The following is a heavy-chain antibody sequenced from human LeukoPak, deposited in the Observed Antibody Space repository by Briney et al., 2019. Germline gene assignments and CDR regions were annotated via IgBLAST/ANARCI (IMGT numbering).Heavy chain of an antibody. J-gene: IGHJ4*02. CDR1: GFTVSSNY. CDR2: IYSGGST. V-gene: IGHV3-66*01. D-gene: IGHD3-9*01. Sequence: GGSLRLSCAASGFTVSSNYMSWVRQAPGKGLEWVSVIYSGGSTYYADSVKGRFTISRDNSKNTLYLQMNSLRAEDTAVYYCARDLDILTGYYKGDGGYWGQGALVTASS. CDR3: ARDLDILTGYYKGDGGY.